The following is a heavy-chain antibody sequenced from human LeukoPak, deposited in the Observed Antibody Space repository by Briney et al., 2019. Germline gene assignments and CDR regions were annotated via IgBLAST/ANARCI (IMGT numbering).Heavy chain of an antibody. D-gene: IGHD3-9*01. J-gene: IGHJ6*02. Sequence: QPGGSLRLSCAASELFFARYAFNWVRQAPGKGLEWVSAISGSGNGTFYADSVKGRFTVSRDNSKNTLYLHMSSLRAEDTAVYFCAKDDDILTTYHPYYYYRGMDVWGQGTTVTVSS. CDR2: ISGSGNGT. CDR3: AKDDDILTTYHPYYYYRGMDV. V-gene: IGHV3-23*01. CDR1: ELFFARYA.